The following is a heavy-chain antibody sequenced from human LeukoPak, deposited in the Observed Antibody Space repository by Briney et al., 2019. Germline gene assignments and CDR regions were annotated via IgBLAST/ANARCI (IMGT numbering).Heavy chain of an antibody. CDR2: INPNSGGT. CDR3: ARGSMITFGGVIAYFDY. Sequence: GASVKVSCKASGYTFTGYYMHWVRQAPGQGLERMGRINPNSGGTNYAQKFQGRVTMTRDTSISTAYMELSRLRSDDTAVYYCARGSMITFGGVIAYFDYWGQGTLVTVSS. D-gene: IGHD3-16*02. CDR1: GYTFTGYY. V-gene: IGHV1-2*06. J-gene: IGHJ4*02.